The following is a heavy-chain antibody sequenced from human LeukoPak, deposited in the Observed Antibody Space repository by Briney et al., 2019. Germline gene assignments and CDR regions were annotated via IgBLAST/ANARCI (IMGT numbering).Heavy chain of an antibody. J-gene: IGHJ5*02. V-gene: IGHV4-38-2*01. CDR2: IYHSGST. Sequence: SETLSLTCAVSGYSISSGYYWGWIRQPPGKGLEWIGSIYHSGSTYYNPSLKNRVTISVDTSKNQFSLKLSSVTAADTAVYYCARHRSEYQLLYDSWFDPWGQGTLVTVSS. CDR1: GYSISSGYY. D-gene: IGHD2-2*02. CDR3: ARHRSEYQLLYDSWFDP.